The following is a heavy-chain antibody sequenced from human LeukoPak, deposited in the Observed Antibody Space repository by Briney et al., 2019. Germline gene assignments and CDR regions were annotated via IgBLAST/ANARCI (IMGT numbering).Heavy chain of an antibody. CDR1: GFTFSSYS. Sequence: GGSLRLSCAASGFTFSSYSMNWVRQAPGKGLEWVSSISSSSSYIYYADSVKGRFTISRDNSKNTLYLQMNSLRAEDTAVYYCAKDRRSGSYVSDYWGQGTLVTVSS. J-gene: IGHJ4*02. CDR3: AKDRRSGSYVSDY. V-gene: IGHV3-21*01. CDR2: ISSSSSYI. D-gene: IGHD1-26*01.